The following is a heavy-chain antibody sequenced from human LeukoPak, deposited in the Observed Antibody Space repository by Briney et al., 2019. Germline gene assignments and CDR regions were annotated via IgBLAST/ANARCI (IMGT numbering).Heavy chain of an antibody. CDR3: ARAVDVYYYDSSGSTFDY. V-gene: IGHV1-69*04. J-gene: IGHJ4*02. Sequence: ASVKVSCKASGGTFSSYAISWVRQAPGQGLEWMGRIIPILGIANYAQKFQGRVTITTDESTSTAYMELSSLRSEDTAVYYCARAVDVYYYDSSGSTFDYWGQGTLVTVSS. D-gene: IGHD3-22*01. CDR1: GGTFSSYA. CDR2: IIPILGIA.